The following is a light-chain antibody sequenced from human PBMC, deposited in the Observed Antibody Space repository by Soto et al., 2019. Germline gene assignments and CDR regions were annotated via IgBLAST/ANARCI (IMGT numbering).Light chain of an antibody. V-gene: IGLV2-14*01. CDR3: SSYTSSITLYV. Sequence: QSALTQPASVSGSPGQSITISCTGTSSDVGYYNYVSWYQQHPGKAPKLMIYEVSNRPSGVSNRFSGSKSGNTASLTISGLQAEDEADYYCSSYTSSITLYVFGTGTKVTVL. J-gene: IGLJ1*01. CDR2: EVS. CDR1: SSDVGYYNY.